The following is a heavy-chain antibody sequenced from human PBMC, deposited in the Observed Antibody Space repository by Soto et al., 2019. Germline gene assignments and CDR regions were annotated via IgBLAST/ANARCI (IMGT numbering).Heavy chain of an antibody. D-gene: IGHD6-13*01. CDR2: IYSGSST. CDR3: ARDRQQLELDY. V-gene: IGHV3-66*01. Sequence: GGSLRLSCAASGFTVSVNYMTWVRQAPGKGLEWVSLIYSGSSTYYADSVKGRFTISRDNSKNTLYLQMNSLRAEDTAVYYCARDRQQLELDYWGQGTLVTVSS. J-gene: IGHJ4*02. CDR1: GFTVSVNY.